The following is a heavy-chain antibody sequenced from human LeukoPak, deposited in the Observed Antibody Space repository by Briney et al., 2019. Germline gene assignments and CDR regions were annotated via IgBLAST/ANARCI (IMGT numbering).Heavy chain of an antibody. J-gene: IGHJ4*02. D-gene: IGHD2-2*02. CDR3: ARDLSYTSLDY. CDR1: GFTFSTYG. Sequence: GGSLRLSCAASGFTFSTYGMHWVRQAPGKGLEWVAAIWSDGSKKYYADSVKGRFIISKDNSQNTLYLQMDSLRPEDTAVYYCARDLSYTSLDYGGQGTLVTVSS. CDR2: IWSDGSKK. V-gene: IGHV3-33*01.